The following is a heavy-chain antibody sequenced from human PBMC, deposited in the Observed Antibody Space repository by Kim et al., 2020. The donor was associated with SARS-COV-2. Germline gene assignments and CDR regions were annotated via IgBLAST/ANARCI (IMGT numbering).Heavy chain of an antibody. V-gene: IGHV3-23*01. CDR3: ARRMAGSGSYYFDY. J-gene: IGHJ4*02. D-gene: IGHD3-10*01. Sequence: ADSAKGRFTISRDNSKNTLYLQMNSLRAEDTAVYYCARRMAGSGSYYFDYWGQGTLVTVSS.